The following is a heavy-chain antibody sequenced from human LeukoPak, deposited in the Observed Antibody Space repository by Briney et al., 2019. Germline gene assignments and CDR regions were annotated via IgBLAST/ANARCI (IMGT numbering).Heavy chain of an antibody. J-gene: IGHJ6*03. CDR2: IYYSGST. D-gene: IGHD5-18*01. V-gene: IGHV4-59*01. CDR3: ARTAEGGYSYGYFYYYYMDV. CDR1: GGSISSYY. Sequence: TSETLSLTCTVSGGSISSYYWSWIRQPPGKGLEWIGYIYYSGSTNYKSSLKSRVTISVDTSKNQFSLKLSSVTAADTAVYYCARTAEGGYSYGYFYYYYMDVWGKGTTVTISS.